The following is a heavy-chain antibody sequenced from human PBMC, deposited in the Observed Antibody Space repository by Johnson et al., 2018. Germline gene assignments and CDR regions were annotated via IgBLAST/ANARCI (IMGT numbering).Heavy chain of an antibody. CDR1: GFTFSNYA. CDR3: AKRMSPTTLRWEAFDI. CDR2: IGGSGSST. D-gene: IGHD2-2*01. V-gene: IGHV3-23*04. J-gene: IGHJ3*02. Sequence: VQLVESGGGLVQPGGSXRLSCAASGFTFSNYAMIWVRQAPGEGLDWVSAIGGSGSSTFYADSVTGRFTISRDNSKNTLYLQMNSLRADDTAVYYCAKRMSPTTLRWEAFDIWGQGTMVTVSS.